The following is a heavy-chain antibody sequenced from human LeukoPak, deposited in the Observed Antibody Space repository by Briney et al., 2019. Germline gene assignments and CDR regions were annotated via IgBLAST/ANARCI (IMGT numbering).Heavy chain of an antibody. V-gene: IGHV3-66*02. CDR2: IYSGGST. D-gene: IGHD3-10*01. CDR1: GFTVSSNY. J-gene: IGHJ4*02. Sequence: GGSLRLSCAASGFTVSSNYMSWVRQAPGKGLEWVSVIYSGGSTYYADSVKGRFTISRDNSKNTLYLQMNSLRAEDTAVYNCARGSVLLWFGEFDWGQGTQVTVSS. CDR3: ARGSVLLWFGEFD.